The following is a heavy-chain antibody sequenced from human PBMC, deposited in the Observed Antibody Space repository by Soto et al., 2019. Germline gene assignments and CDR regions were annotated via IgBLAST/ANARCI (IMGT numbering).Heavy chain of an antibody. CDR3: GTVFEH. J-gene: IGHJ4*02. CDR1: GYTFTSYA. V-gene: IGHV1-3*01. CDR2: INAGNGNT. Sequence: ASVKVSCKASGYTFTSYAMHWVRQAPGQRLEWMGWINAGNGNTKYSQKFQGRVTITKNTLYLQMNSLRVEDTAMYYCGTVFEHWGQGIPVTVSS.